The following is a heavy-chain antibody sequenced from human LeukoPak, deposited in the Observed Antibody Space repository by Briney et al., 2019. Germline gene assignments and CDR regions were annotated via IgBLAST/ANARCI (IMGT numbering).Heavy chain of an antibody. CDR1: GGTFISYA. D-gene: IGHD2-15*01. CDR3: ARLWAWASVCSGGSCYSDY. Sequence: SVKVSCRASGGTFISYAISWVRQAPGQGLEWMGGIIPIFGTADYAQKFQGRVTITADESTSTAYMELSSLRSEDTAVYYCARLWAWASVCSGGSCYSDYWGQGTLVTVSS. CDR2: IIPIFGTA. V-gene: IGHV1-69*13. J-gene: IGHJ4*02.